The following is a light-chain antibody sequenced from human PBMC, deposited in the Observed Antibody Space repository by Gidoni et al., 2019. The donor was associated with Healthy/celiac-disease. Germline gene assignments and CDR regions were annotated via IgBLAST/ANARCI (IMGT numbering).Light chain of an antibody. CDR1: QGISSY. CDR2: AAS. V-gene: IGKV1-9*01. J-gene: IGKJ4*01. Sequence: DIQLTQSPSFLSASVGDRATITCRASQGISSYLAWYQQKPGKAPKLLIYAASTLQSGFPTRFSSSGSGTEFTLTISSLQPEDFATYYCQQLNSYPTFGGGTKVEIK. CDR3: QQLNSYPT.